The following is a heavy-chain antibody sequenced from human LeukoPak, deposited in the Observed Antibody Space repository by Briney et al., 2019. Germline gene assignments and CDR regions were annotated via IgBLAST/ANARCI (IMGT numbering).Heavy chain of an antibody. D-gene: IGHD7-27*01. J-gene: IGHJ4*02. CDR2: ISSRDGSIL. Sequence: GGSLRLSCAASGFTFSDYYMSWIRQAPGKGLEWLSYISSRDGSILYHADSVKGRFTISRDNAKNSLYLQMNSLGVEDTAVYYCARAVELGTDYWGQGTLVSVSS. CDR3: ARAVELGTDY. CDR1: GFTFSDYY. V-gene: IGHV3-11*04.